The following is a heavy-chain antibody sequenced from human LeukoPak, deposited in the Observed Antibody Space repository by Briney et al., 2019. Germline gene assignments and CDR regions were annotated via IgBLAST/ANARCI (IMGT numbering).Heavy chain of an antibody. CDR3: AREVRYCSSTSCRYYYYYMDV. D-gene: IGHD2-2*01. V-gene: IGHV4-34*01. Sequence: SETLSLTCAVYGGSFSGYYWSWIRQPPGKELEWIGEINHSGSTNYNPSLKSRVTISVDTSKNQFSLKLSSVTAADTAVYYCAREVRYCSSTSCRYYYYYMDVWGKGTTVTVSS. CDR1: GGSFSGYY. CDR2: INHSGST. J-gene: IGHJ6*03.